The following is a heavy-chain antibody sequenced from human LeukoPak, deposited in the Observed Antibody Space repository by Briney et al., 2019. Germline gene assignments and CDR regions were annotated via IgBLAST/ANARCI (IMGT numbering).Heavy chain of an antibody. V-gene: IGHV3-7*01. J-gene: IGHJ4*02. CDR1: GFTFSSYW. CDR3: ARGKLWCGECLDY. Sequence: PGGSLRLSCAASGFTFSSYWMSWVRQAPGQGLEWVANIKQDGSEKYYVDSVKGRFTISRDNAKNSLYLQMNSLRVEDTAVYYCARGKLWCGECLDYWGQGTLVTVSS. D-gene: IGHD3-10*01. CDR2: IKQDGSEK.